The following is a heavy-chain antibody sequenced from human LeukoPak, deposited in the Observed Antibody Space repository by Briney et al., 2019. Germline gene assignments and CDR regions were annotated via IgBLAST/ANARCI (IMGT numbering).Heavy chain of an antibody. CDR1: GYTFTSYY. CDR2: INPSGGST. Sequence: ASVKVSCKASGYTFTSYYMHWVRQAPGQGLEWMGIINPSGGSTSYAQMFQGRVTMTRDMSTSTAYMELSSLRSEDTAVYYCAREAVGANGAFDIWGQGTMVTVSS. V-gene: IGHV1-46*01. D-gene: IGHD1-26*01. J-gene: IGHJ3*02. CDR3: AREAVGANGAFDI.